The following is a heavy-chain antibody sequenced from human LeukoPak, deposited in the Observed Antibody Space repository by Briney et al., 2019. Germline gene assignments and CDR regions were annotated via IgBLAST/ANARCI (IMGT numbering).Heavy chain of an antibody. CDR2: IYYSGST. V-gene: IGHV4-59*12. Sequence: SETLSLTCTVSGGSISSYYWSWIRQPPGTGLEWIGYIYYSGSTNYNPSLKSRVTISVDTSKNQFSLKLSSVTAADTAVYYCARGRDYYYYGMDVWGQGTTVTVSS. CDR1: GGSISSYY. CDR3: ARGRDYYYYGMDV. J-gene: IGHJ6*02.